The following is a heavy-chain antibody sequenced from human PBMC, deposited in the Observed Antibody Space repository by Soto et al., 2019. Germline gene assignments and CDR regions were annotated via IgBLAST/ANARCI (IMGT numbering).Heavy chain of an antibody. D-gene: IGHD2-15*01. CDR1: GFTFSSYG. CDR3: ARDGYCSGGSCYRLLSCED. V-gene: IGHV3-33*01. Sequence: QVQLVESGGGVAQPEKSLRLSCTASGFTFSSYGMHWVRQVPGKGLEWVALIWYDGSKKYYADSVKGRFTISRDNSKNTLFLQMDSLRAEDTAVYHCARDGYCSGGSCYRLLSCEDWGQGTLVTVSS. J-gene: IGHJ4*02. CDR2: IWYDGSKK.